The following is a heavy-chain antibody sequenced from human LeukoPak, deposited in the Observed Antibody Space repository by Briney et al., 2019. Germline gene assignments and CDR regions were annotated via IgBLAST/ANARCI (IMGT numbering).Heavy chain of an antibody. V-gene: IGHV3-7*03. CDR1: GCSFSSYW. CDR2: INEVGSDT. CDR3: AGEPRQLAY. Sequence: PGGSLRLSCAVSGCSFSSYWMSWVRHVPGKGLGWVSSINEVGSDTRYADSVRGRFTISRDNAKNSLYLQMNSLTVEDTATFFCAGEPRQLAYWGQGTLVTVSS. J-gene: IGHJ4*02. D-gene: IGHD6-6*01.